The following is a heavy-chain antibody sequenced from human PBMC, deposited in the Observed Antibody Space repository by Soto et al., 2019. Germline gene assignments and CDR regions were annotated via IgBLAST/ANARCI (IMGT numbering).Heavy chain of an antibody. V-gene: IGHV1-69*06. CDR3: ARRDSHGYFRYFDN. Sequence: QVQLVQSGAAVKRPGSSVKVSCKASGGTFSSYPISWLRQAPGQGLEWLGGTNGNLGTGNYAQKFRGRLTMTTDIATTTAYMELSSLTSEDTAVYYCARRDSHGYFRYFDNLGQGTLVTVSS. CDR2: TNGNLGTG. J-gene: IGHJ4*02. CDR1: GGTFSSYP. D-gene: IGHD4-17*01.